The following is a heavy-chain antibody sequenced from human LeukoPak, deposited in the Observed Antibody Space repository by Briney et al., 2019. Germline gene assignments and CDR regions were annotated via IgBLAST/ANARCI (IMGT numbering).Heavy chain of an antibody. J-gene: IGHJ3*02. Sequence: SETLSLTCTVSGGSISSSSYYWGCIRQPPGKGLECIGSIYYSGSTYYNPSLKSRVTISVDTSKNQFSLKLSSVTAADTAVYYCARGYYDSSGWKYDAFDIWGQGTMVTVSS. D-gene: IGHD3-22*01. CDR1: GGSISSSSYY. CDR2: IYYSGST. V-gene: IGHV4-39*07. CDR3: ARGYYDSSGWKYDAFDI.